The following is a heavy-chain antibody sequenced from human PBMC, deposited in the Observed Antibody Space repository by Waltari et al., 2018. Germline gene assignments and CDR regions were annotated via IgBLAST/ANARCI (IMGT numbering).Heavy chain of an antibody. J-gene: IGHJ4*02. Sequence: QVQLVQSGAEVKKPGASVKVSCTVSGYTLTELSMPWVRQAPGKGLEWMGGFDPEDGETIYAQKFQGRVTMTEDTATDTAYMELSSLRSEDTAVYYCATDHDSSGYYGYWGQGTLVTVSS. CDR3: ATDHDSSGYYGY. D-gene: IGHD3-22*01. V-gene: IGHV1-24*01. CDR1: GYTLTELS. CDR2: FDPEDGET.